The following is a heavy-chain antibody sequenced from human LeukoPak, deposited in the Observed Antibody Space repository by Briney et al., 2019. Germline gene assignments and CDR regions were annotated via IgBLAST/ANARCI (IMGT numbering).Heavy chain of an antibody. CDR1: GGTFSSYA. Sequence: ASVKVSCKASGGTFSSYAISWVRQAPGQGLEWMGGIIPIFGTANYAQKFQGRVTITTDESTSTAYMELSSLRSEDTAVYYCAREKTCSSTSCYLVTDAFDIWGQGTMVTVSS. D-gene: IGHD2-2*01. CDR3: AREKTCSSTSCYLVTDAFDI. CDR2: IIPIFGTA. J-gene: IGHJ3*02. V-gene: IGHV1-69*05.